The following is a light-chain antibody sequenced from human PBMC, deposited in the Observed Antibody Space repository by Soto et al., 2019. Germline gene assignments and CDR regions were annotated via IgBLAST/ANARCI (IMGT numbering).Light chain of an antibody. Sequence: QSVLTQPASVSGSPGQSITISCTGTSSDVGGYKFVSWYQQHPGKAPKLMIYEVSNRPSGVSSRFSGSKSGNTASLTISGLQAADEADYYCGSYTGSIYVFGPGTKVTVL. CDR2: EVS. J-gene: IGLJ1*01. CDR1: SSDVGGYKF. V-gene: IGLV2-14*01. CDR3: GSYTGSIYV.